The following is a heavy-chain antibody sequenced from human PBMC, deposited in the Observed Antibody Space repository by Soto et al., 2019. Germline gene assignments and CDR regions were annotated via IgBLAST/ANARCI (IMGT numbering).Heavy chain of an antibody. CDR2: ISSSGSTI. D-gene: IGHD5-18*01. Sequence: QVQLVESGGGLVKPGGSLRLSCAASGFTFSDYYMSWIRQAPGKGLEWVSYISSSGSTIYYADSVKGRFTISRDNAKNARYLQMNRRRAEDTAVYYCARLGGVDTAMVAGNYYYGMYVWGQGTTVTVSS. CDR3: ARLGGVDTAMVAGNYYYGMYV. CDR1: GFTFSDYY. J-gene: IGHJ6*02. V-gene: IGHV3-11*01.